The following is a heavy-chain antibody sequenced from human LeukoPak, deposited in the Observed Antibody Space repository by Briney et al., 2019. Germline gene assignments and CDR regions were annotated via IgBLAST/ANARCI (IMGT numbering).Heavy chain of an antibody. V-gene: IGHV3-7*01. CDR2: IKTDGSET. CDR1: GFRFSNYW. J-gene: IGHJ6*02. CDR3: VRFGPDHDMGL. Sequence: PGGSLRPSCAAAGFRFSNYWMTWVRQAPEKGLEWLARIKTDGSETYYVDSVKGRFTISRDNAKSSLYLQMNSLRVEDTAVYHCVRFGPDHDMGLWGQGTTVTVS. D-gene: IGHD3-16*01.